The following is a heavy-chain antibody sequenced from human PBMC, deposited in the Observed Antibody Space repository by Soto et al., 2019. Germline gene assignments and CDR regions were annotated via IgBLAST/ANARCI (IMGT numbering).Heavy chain of an antibody. V-gene: IGHV4-59*01. CDR2: IHYSGST. Sequence: LSLTCTVSGDSISTFYWSWIRQPPGKGLEWIGYIHYSGSTNYNPSLKSQVIISVDTSKNQFSLKLSSVTAADTAVYFCARVRSNLSDYWGQGTLATVSS. D-gene: IGHD3-3*01. CDR3: ARVRSNLSDY. CDR1: GDSISTFY. J-gene: IGHJ4*02.